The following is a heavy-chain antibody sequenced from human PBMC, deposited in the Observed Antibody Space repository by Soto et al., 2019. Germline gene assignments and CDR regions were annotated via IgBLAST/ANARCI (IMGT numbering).Heavy chain of an antibody. D-gene: IGHD4-17*01. Sequence: GGSLRLSCAASGFTFSSYGMHWVRQAPGKGLEWVAVIWYDVSNKYYADSVKGRFTISRDNSKNTLYLQMNSLRAEDTAVYYCARVPPYGHYYYYGMAVWGQGTRVTVSS. J-gene: IGHJ6*02. CDR1: GFTFSSYG. CDR3: ARVPPYGHYYYYGMAV. CDR2: IWYDVSNK. V-gene: IGHV3-33*01.